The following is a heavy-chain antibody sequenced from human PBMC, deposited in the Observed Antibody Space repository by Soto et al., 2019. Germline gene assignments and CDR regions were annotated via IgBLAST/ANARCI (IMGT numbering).Heavy chain of an antibody. CDR2: IYYSGST. J-gene: IGHJ4*02. D-gene: IGHD2-2*01. Sequence: SETLSLTCTVSGGSISSYYWSWIRQPPGKGLEWIGYIYYSGSTNYNPSLKSRVTISVDTSKNQFSLKLSSVTAADTAVYYCARRGIVVVPAAMSRWYYFDYWGQGTLVTVSS. CDR1: GGSISSYY. V-gene: IGHV4-59*08. CDR3: ARRGIVVVPAAMSRWYYFDY.